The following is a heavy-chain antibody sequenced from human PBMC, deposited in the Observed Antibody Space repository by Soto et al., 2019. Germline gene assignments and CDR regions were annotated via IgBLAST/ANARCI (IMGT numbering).Heavy chain of an antibody. Sequence: PGGSLRLSCAASGFTFSSYDMHWVRQATGKGLEWVSAIGTAGDTYYPGSVKDRFTISRENAKNSLYLQMNSMRAGDTAVYYCARDSKDYYGSGRGYYYYMDVWGKGTTVTVSS. CDR1: GFTFSSYD. D-gene: IGHD3-10*01. CDR3: ARDSKDYYGSGRGYYYYMDV. J-gene: IGHJ6*03. V-gene: IGHV3-13*01. CDR2: IGTAGDT.